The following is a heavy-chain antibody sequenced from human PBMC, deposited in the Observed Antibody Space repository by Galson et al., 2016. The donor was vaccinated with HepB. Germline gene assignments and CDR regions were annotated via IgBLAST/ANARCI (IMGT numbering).Heavy chain of an antibody. CDR2: ISYDGSNE. V-gene: IGHV3-30*18. CDR3: AKVREGGYCPGGVCFGIDYYAMDV. D-gene: IGHD2-8*02. Sequence: FSSYSMHWVRQAPGRGLEWVAIISYDGSNEYYGDSVKGRFTISRDNFKNTLYLHMNGLRAEDTAVYYCAKVREGGYCPGGVCFGIDYYAMDVWGNGTTVTVSS. J-gene: IGHJ6*04. CDR1: FSSYS.